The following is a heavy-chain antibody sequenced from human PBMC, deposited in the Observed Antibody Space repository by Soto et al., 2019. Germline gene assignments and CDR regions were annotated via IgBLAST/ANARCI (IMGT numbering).Heavy chain of an antibody. V-gene: IGHV6-1*01. CDR3: AREGAQLLQYGGVAFDI. CDR1: GDSVSSNSAA. D-gene: IGHD2-2*01. CDR2: TYYRSKWYY. J-gene: IGHJ3*02. Sequence: SQTLSLTCAISGDSVSSNSAAWNWIRQSPSRGLEWLGRTYYRSKWYYDYAVSVKSRITLNPDTSKNQLSLQLNSVTPEGTAVYYCAREGAQLLQYGGVAFDIWGQGTMVTVS.